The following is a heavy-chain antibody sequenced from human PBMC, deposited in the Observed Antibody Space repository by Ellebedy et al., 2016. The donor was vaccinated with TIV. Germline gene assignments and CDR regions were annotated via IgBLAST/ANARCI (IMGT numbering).Heavy chain of an antibody. J-gene: IGHJ3*02. CDR2: IYYTGST. V-gene: IGHV4-59*01. CDR3: ARDQFGLGSDAFDI. Sequence: SETLSLTXNVSGGSTSRFYWSWIRQPPGKGLEWIGYIYYTGSTTYNPSLKSRVTIAIDTSKNHFSLNLTSVTAADTAVYFCARDQFGLGSDAFDIWGQGTVVTVSS. CDR1: GGSTSRFY. D-gene: IGHD3/OR15-3a*01.